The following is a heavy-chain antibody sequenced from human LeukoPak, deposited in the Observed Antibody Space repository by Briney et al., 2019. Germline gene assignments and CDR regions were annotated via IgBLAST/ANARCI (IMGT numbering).Heavy chain of an antibody. V-gene: IGHV3-21*04. D-gene: IGHD1-14*01. J-gene: IGHJ4*02. CDR3: AKATGYLL. Sequence: GGSLRLSCAASGFTFSSYSMNWVRQAPGKGLEWVSSISSSSSYIYYADSVKGRFTISRDNSENTLYLQMNSLRAEDTAVYYCAKATGYLLWGQGTLVTVSS. CDR1: GFTFSSYS. CDR2: ISSSSSYI.